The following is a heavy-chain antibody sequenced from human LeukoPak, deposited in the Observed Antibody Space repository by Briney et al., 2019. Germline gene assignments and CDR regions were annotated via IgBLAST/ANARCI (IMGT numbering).Heavy chain of an antibody. Sequence: SVKVSCKASGGTFSSYAISWVRQAPGQGLEWMGRIISILGIANYAQKFQGRVTITADKSTSTAYMELSSLRSEDTAVYYCARDPDPYDSSGYYYYYGTDVWGQGTTVTVSS. V-gene: IGHV1-69*04. CDR2: IISILGIA. J-gene: IGHJ6*02. D-gene: IGHD3-22*01. CDR3: ARDPDPYDSSGYYYYYGTDV. CDR1: GGTFSSYA.